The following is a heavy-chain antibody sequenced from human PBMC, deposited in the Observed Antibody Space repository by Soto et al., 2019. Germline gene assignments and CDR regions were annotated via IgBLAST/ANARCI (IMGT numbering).Heavy chain of an antibody. Sequence: GGSLRLSCAASGFTFSSYGMHWVRQAPGKGLEWVAVIWYDGSNKYYADSVKGRFTISRDNSKNTLYLQMTSLRAEDAAVYYCARDFNSYCGGDCYSIEQRPTIYYYYGMDVWGQGTTVTVSS. J-gene: IGHJ6*02. CDR3: ARDFNSYCGGDCYSIEQRPTIYYYYGMDV. D-gene: IGHD2-21*02. V-gene: IGHV3-33*01. CDR1: GFTFSSYG. CDR2: IWYDGSNK.